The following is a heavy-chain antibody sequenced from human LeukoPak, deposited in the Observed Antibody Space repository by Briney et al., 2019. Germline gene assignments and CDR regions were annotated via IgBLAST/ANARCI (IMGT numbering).Heavy chain of an antibody. D-gene: IGHD6-19*01. CDR3: AKWGGDSGAEQWLVLDY. CDR1: GFTFNTYT. Sequence: GGSLRLSCAASGFTFNTYTMNWVRQAPGKGLEWVSGIGGSGGMTYYADSVKGRFTISRDNSKNTLYLEMNSLRVEDTAIYYCAKWGGDSGAEQWLVLDYWGQGTLVTVSS. J-gene: IGHJ4*02. CDR2: IGGSGGMT. V-gene: IGHV3-23*01.